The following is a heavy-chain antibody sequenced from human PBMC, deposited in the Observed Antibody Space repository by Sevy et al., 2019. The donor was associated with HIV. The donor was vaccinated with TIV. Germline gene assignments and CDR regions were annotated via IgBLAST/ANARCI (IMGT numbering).Heavy chain of an antibody. CDR3: AKGFCSGGSCPRDYYYYGIDV. CDR1: EFTFSSYA. J-gene: IGHJ6*02. V-gene: IGHV3-23*01. CDR2: ISVSGRST. Sequence: GGSLRLSCAASEFTFSSYAMNWVRQAPGKGLEWVSSISVSGRSTYYADSVKGRLTISRDNSKNTLYLQMNSLRADDTAVYYCAKGFCSGGSCPRDYYYYGIDVWGQGTTVTVSS. D-gene: IGHD2-15*01.